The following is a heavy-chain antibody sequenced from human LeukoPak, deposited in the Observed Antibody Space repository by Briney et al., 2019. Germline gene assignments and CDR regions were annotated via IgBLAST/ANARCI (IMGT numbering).Heavy chain of an antibody. CDR2: IYYSGRT. D-gene: IGHD5-18*01. CDR1: GGSISSYY. Sequence: PSETLSLTCTVSGGSISSYYWSWIRQPPGKGLEWIGYIYYSGRTNYNPYLKSRVTISVDTSKNQFSLKLSSVTAADTAVYYCARVRGYSYGYAFDIWGQGTMVTVSS. V-gene: IGHV4-59*01. CDR3: ARVRGYSYGYAFDI. J-gene: IGHJ3*02.